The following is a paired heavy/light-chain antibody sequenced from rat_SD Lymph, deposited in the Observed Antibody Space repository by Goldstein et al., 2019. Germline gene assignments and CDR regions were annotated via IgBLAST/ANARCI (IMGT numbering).Heavy chain of an antibody. V-gene: IGHV2-1*01. CDR2: IWSGGST. Sequence: QVQLKESGPGLVQPSQTLSLTCTVSGFSLTSNSVSWVRQPPGKGLEWMGAIWSGGSTDYNSALKSRLSISRDTSKSQVFLKMNSLQTEDTAIYFCTRGPDWELDYWGQGVMVTVSS. J-gene: IGHJ2*01. CDR1: GFSLTSNS. CDR3: TRGPDWELDY. D-gene: IGHD5-1*01.
Light chain of an antibody. CDR1: QSVGTV. CDR3: LQYDSIPLT. Sequence: DTVMTQSPASMSTSVGERVTVNCKASQSVGTVVAWFQQKPGQSPKRLIYLATNRHTGVPDRFTGSGFGRDFTLTISNVEAEDLAVYYCLQYDSIPLTFGSGTKLEIK. V-gene: IGKV6S9*01. CDR2: LAT. J-gene: IGKJ5*01.